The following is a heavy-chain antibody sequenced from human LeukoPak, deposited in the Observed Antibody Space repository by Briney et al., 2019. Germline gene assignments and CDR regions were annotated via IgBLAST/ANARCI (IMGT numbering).Heavy chain of an antibody. CDR3: ARDPHAAMYGGNSGFDY. J-gene: IGHJ4*02. D-gene: IGHD4-23*01. CDR2: TYYRSKWYN. Sequence: SQTLSLTCAISGDSVSSNSAAWNWIRQSPSRGLEWLGRTYYRSKWYNDYAVSVKSRITINPDTSKNQFSLQLNSVTPEDTAVYYCARDPHAAMYGGNSGFDYWGQGTLVTVSS. CDR1: GDSVSSNSAA. V-gene: IGHV6-1*01.